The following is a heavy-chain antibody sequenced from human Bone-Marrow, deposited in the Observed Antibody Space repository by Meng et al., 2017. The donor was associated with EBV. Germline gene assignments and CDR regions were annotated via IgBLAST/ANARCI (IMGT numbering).Heavy chain of an antibody. CDR2: INNTGST. CDR1: CGLIGCYY. V-gene: IGHV4-4*07. D-gene: IGHD2-15*01. Sequence: VLLQQWGEGLVTPSATMCLSCPSACGLIGCYYGCWSRQTAQTLLKWIGRINNTGSTTYTNYITARVTLSVDTSNTTFYLKFSTLTAEDTAVYYCVRFVVVVGNWFDPWGQGTLVTVSS. J-gene: IGHJ5*02. CDR3: VRFVVVVGNWFDP.